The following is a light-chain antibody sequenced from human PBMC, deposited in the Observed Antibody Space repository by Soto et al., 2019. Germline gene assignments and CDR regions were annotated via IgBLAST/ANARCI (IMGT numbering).Light chain of an antibody. Sequence: QSALTQPRSVSGSPGKSVAISGAGTSTDVGAYNYLSWYQPHPGKAPKLIMFDVTQRPSGVPDRFSGSKSGNTASLSISGLQAEDEAAYYCCSYAGDYTVVFGGGTKLTVL. J-gene: IGLJ2*01. V-gene: IGLV2-11*01. CDR1: STDVGAYNY. CDR3: CSYAGDYTVV. CDR2: DVT.